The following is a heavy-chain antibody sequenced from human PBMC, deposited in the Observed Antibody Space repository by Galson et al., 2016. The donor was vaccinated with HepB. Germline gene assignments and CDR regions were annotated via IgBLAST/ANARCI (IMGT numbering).Heavy chain of an antibody. CDR3: AKHPTGYPNWFDS. D-gene: IGHD3-9*01. J-gene: IGHJ5*01. CDR2: IYHTGRS. Sequence: ETLSLTCTVSGASIISDSYNWGWIRQPPGKGLEWIATIYHTGRSYYSPSLQSRITISVDTSKNQFPLSLRSVTTADTATYYCAKHPTGYPNWFDSWGQGALVAVSS. V-gene: IGHV4-39*01. CDR1: GASIISDSYN.